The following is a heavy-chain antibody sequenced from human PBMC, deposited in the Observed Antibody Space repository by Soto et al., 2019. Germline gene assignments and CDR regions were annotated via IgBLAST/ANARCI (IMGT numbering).Heavy chain of an antibody. CDR1: GFTFSSYA. D-gene: IGHD2-15*01. V-gene: IGHV3-30-3*01. J-gene: IGHJ4*02. CDR2: ISYDGSNK. CDR3: ARGDPGYCSGGSCSDFDY. Sequence: QVQLVESGGGVVQPGRSLRISCAASGFTFSSYAMHWVRQAPGKGLEWVAVISYDGSNKYYADSVKGRFTISRDNSKNALYLHMHSLRAEDTAVYYCARGDPGYCSGGSCSDFDYWGQGTLVTVSS.